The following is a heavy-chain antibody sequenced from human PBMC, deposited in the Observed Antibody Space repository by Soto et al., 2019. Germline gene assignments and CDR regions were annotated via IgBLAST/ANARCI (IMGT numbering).Heavy chain of an antibody. J-gene: IGHJ3*02. CDR2: IVVGSGNT. V-gene: IGHV1-58*01. CDR3: AAADDYVWGSYRYTLGAFDI. CDR1: GLTFTSSA. D-gene: IGHD3-16*02. Sequence: SVKVSCKASGLTFTSSAVQWVRQARGQRLEWIGWIVVGSGNTNYAQKFQERVTITRDMSTSTAYMELSSLRSEDTAVYYCAAADDYVWGSYRYTLGAFDIWGQGTMVTVSS.